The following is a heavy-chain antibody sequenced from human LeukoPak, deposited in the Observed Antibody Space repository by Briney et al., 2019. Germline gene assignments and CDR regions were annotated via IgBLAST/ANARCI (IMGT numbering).Heavy chain of an antibody. CDR2: ISVSGDST. CDR3: AKETYYYDSSGYYYVPYYFDY. CDR1: GFTFSSYA. Sequence: GGSLRLSCAASGFTFSSYAMGWVRQAPGKGLEGVSGISVSGDSTYYADSLKGRFTISRDNSKNTLYLQMHSLRAEDTAVYYCAKETYYYDSSGYYYVPYYFDYWGQGTLVTVSS. V-gene: IGHV3-23*01. D-gene: IGHD3-22*01. J-gene: IGHJ4*02.